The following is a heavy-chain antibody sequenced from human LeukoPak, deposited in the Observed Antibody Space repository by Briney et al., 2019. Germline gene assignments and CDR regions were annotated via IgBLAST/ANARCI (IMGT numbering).Heavy chain of an antibody. J-gene: IGHJ4*02. CDR2: IDRDGSRT. D-gene: IGHD5-18*01. V-gene: IGHV3-74*01. CDR3: ARGGSDTAMAHDY. CDR1: GFTFSNHW. Sequence: GGSLRLSCAASGFTFSNHWMHWVRQAPGKGLMWVSRIDRDGSRTDYADSVKGRFTISRDDAKNTLYLQVNSLRAEDTAVYFCARGGSDTAMAHDYWGQGTLVTVSS.